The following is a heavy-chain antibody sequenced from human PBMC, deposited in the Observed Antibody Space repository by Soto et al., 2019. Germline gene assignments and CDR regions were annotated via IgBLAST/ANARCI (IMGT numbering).Heavy chain of an antibody. J-gene: IGHJ1*01. CDR3: ARAFSLDGLPRLAIYD. Sequence: SVKVSCKASGGTFSSYTISWVRQAPGQGLEWMGRIIPILGIANYAQKFQGRVTITADKSTSTAYMELSSLRSEDTAVYYCARAFSLDGLPRLAIYDWGQGTPVPVSA. CDR2: IIPILGIA. CDR1: GGTFSSYT. V-gene: IGHV1-69*02. D-gene: IGHD3-3*01.